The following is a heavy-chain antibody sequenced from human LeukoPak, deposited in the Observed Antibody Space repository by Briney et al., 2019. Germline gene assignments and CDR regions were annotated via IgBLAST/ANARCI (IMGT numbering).Heavy chain of an antibody. D-gene: IGHD2-15*01. J-gene: IGHJ4*02. CDR1: GGSISTYH. V-gene: IGHV4-4*07. Sequence: SETLSLTCTASGGSISTYHWSWIRQPAGKGLEWIGRIYSNEDTRYNPSLKSRVTMSVDTSKNQFSLRLSSVTAADTAVYYCARAAGASGGQYFDYWGQGTLVAVSS. CDR3: ARAAGASGGQYFDY. CDR2: IYSNEDT.